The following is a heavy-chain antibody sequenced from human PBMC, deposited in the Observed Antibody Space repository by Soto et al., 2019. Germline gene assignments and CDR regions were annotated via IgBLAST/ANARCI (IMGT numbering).Heavy chain of an antibody. D-gene: IGHD2-2*01. CDR2: IDPSDSYT. CDR3: ARLAPIVVVPAAIDYYYGMDV. CDR1: GYSFTIYW. Sequence: GESLKISCKGSGYSFTIYWISWVRRMPGKGLEWMGRIDPSDSYTNYSPSFQGHVTISADKSISTAYLQWSSLKASDTAMYYCARLAPIVVVPAAIDYYYGMDVWGQGTTVTVSS. V-gene: IGHV5-10-1*01. J-gene: IGHJ6*02.